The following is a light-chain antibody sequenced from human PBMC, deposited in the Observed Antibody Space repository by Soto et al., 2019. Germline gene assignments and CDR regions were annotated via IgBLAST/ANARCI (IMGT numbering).Light chain of an antibody. V-gene: IGKV1-5*03. Sequence: DIQMTQSPSTLSASVGDTVTITCRASQSISSWLAWYQQKPGKAPKVLIYKASSLESGVPSRFSGSGSGTEFTHTISSLQPDDSATYYCQQYQSLWTFGQGTKVEIK. CDR1: QSISSW. CDR2: KAS. CDR3: QQYQSLWT. J-gene: IGKJ1*01.